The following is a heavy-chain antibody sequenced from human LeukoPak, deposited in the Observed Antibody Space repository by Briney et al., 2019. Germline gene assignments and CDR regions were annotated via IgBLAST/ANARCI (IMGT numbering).Heavy chain of an antibody. D-gene: IGHD6-6*01. Sequence: SVKVSCKASGGTFSGYAISWVRQAPGQGLEWMGRIIPILGIANYAQKFQGRVTITADKSTSTAYMELSSLRSEDTAVYYCARVSSSSSSYYYYYGMDVWGQGTTVTVSS. J-gene: IGHJ6*02. CDR2: IIPILGIA. V-gene: IGHV1-69*04. CDR3: ARVSSSSSSYYYYYGMDV. CDR1: GGTFSGYA.